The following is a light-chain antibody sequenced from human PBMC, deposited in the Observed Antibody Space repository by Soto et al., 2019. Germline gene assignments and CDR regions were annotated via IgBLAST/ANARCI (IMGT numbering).Light chain of an antibody. Sequence: QPVLTQSSSASAFLGSSVKLTCTLSNGHTNYVIAWHQQQPGKAPRFLMKVEESGTYNKGSGVPDRFSGSKSGAARYLTISNVQPEDEADYYCEAWALRFGGGTKVTVL. CDR1: NGHTNYV. V-gene: IGLV4-60*03. CDR2: VEESGTY. J-gene: IGLJ2*01. CDR3: EAWALR.